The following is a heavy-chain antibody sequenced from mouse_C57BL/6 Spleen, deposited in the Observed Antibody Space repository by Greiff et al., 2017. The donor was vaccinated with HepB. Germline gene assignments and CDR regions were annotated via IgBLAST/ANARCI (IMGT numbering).Heavy chain of an antibody. D-gene: IGHD3-2*02. CDR2: IYPGGGYT. CDR3: ARSGRQLREVSYYAMDY. J-gene: IGHJ4*01. CDR1: GYTFTNYW. V-gene: IGHV1-63*01. Sequence: QVQLKESGAELVRPGTSVKMSCKASGYTFTNYWIGWAKQRPGHGLEWIGDIYPGGGYTNYNEKFKGKATLTADKSSSTAYMQFSSLTSEDSAIYYCARSGRQLREVSYYAMDYWGQGTSVTVSS.